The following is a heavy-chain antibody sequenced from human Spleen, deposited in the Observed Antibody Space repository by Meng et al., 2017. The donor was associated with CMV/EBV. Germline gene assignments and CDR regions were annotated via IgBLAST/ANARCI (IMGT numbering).Heavy chain of an antibody. Sequence: ISRGDYQWSWIRQRPGKGLEWIGYIYYSESTYYNPSLKGRVTISEDTSKNQFSLKLNSVTAADTAVYYCARSEGGYCSSTSCSNWFDPWGQGTLVTVSS. CDR2: IYYSEST. J-gene: IGHJ5*02. V-gene: IGHV4-30-4*08. CDR3: ARSEGGYCSSTSCSNWFDP. D-gene: IGHD2-2*01. CDR1: ISRGDYQ.